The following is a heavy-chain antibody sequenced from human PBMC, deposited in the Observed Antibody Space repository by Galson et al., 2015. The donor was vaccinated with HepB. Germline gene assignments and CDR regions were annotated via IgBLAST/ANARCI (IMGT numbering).Heavy chain of an antibody. Sequence: SLRLSCAASGFTFRSYAMSWVRQAPGKGLEWVAFISYDGSNKFYVDSVKGRFTISRDNYNNNLHLQMNSLRHEDTAVYYCTRQPIVGATGFDSWGQGTLVTVSS. D-gene: IGHD1-26*01. J-gene: IGHJ4*02. V-gene: IGHV3-30-3*01. CDR1: GFTFRSYA. CDR2: ISYDGSNK. CDR3: TRQPIVGATGFDS.